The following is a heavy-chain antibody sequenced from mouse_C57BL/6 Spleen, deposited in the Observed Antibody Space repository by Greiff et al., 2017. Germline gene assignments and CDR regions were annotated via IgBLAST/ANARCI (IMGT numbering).Heavy chain of an antibody. Sequence: QVQLQQSGAELVRPGTSVKVSCKASGYAFTNYLIEWVKQRPGQGLEWIGVINPGSGGTNYNEKFKGKATLTADKSSSTAYMQLSSLTSEDSAVYFCAREGTTVVAGYYYAMDYWGQGTSVTVSS. J-gene: IGHJ4*01. CDR3: AREGTTVVAGYYYAMDY. D-gene: IGHD1-1*01. CDR1: GYAFTNYL. CDR2: INPGSGGT. V-gene: IGHV1-54*01.